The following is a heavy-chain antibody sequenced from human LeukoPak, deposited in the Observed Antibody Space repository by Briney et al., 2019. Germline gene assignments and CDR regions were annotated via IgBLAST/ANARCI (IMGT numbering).Heavy chain of an antibody. J-gene: IGHJ4*02. V-gene: IGHV3-23*01. CDR2: VDGGGSGRT. D-gene: IGHD4-11*01. CDR3: AKYRAYYLDY. CDR1: GFTFSSYA. Sequence: GRSLRLSCAASGFTFSSYAMDWVRQAPGKGLEWVSSVDGGGSGRTHYAESVKGRFTISRDNSKNMLYLQMNSLRAEDTAVYFCAKYRAYYLDYWGQGALVTVSS.